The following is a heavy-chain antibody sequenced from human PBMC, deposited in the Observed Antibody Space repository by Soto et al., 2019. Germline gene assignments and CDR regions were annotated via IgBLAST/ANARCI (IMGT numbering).Heavy chain of an antibody. V-gene: IGHV1-69*13. Sequence: VASLKVSCKASGGTFSSYAISCVRQAPGQGLEWMGGIIPIFGTANYAQKFQGRVTITADESTSTAYMELSSLRSEDTAVYYCAGIPSYCSSTSCYFVGYYYYGMDVWGQGTTVTVSS. D-gene: IGHD2-2*01. CDR3: AGIPSYCSSTSCYFVGYYYYGMDV. CDR2: IIPIFGTA. CDR1: GGTFSSYA. J-gene: IGHJ6*02.